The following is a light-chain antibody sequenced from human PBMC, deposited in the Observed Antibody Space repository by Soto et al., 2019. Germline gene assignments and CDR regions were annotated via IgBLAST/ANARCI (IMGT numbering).Light chain of an antibody. CDR3: QHYGSSLA. Sequence: IVSTHSPATLSLPRGVRASLSCGANQSVSHTYLAWYQPNPGLAPTLLVYHASSRATGIPDRFSGSGSGTDFTLTISRLEPEDFAVYYCQHYGSSLAFGGGTKVDTK. V-gene: IGKV3D-20*01. J-gene: IGKJ4*01. CDR1: QSVSHTY. CDR2: HAS.